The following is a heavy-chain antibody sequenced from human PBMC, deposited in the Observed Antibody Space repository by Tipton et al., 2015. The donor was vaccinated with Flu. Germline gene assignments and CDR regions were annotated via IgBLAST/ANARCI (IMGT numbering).Heavy chain of an antibody. CDR3: AKKGTTVSPGNYFDY. J-gene: IGHJ4*02. Sequence: TLSLTCSVSGDSIASRYYWGWIRQSPGQGLQWIGNVHRTGSAYYNPSLQSRVTISVDTSKNQFSLKLRSVTATDTAVYYCAKKGTTVSPGNYFDYWGQGTLVTVSS. CDR2: VHRTGSA. CDR1: GDSIASRYY. V-gene: IGHV4-38-2*01. D-gene: IGHD4-17*01.